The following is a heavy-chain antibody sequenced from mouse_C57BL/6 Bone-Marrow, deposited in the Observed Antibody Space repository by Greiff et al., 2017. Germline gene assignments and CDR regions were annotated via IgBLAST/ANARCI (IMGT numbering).Heavy chain of an antibody. V-gene: IGHV1-82*01. D-gene: IGHD2-4*01. Sequence: QVQLQQSGPELVKPGASVKISCKASGYAFSSSWMNWVKQRPGKGLEWIGRIYPGDGDTNDKGKFKGKATLTADKSSSTAYMQLSSLTSEDSAVCFCAQGGWDYDDAYWGQGTLVTVSA. CDR1: GYAFSSSW. J-gene: IGHJ3*01. CDR2: IYPGDGDT. CDR3: AQGGWDYDDAY.